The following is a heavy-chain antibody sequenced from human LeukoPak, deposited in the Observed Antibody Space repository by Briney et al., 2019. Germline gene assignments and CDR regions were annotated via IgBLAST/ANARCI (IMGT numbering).Heavy chain of an antibody. D-gene: IGHD4-11*01. CDR1: GGTFSSYA. Sequence: SVKVSCKASGGTFSSYAISWVRQAPGQGLERMGGIIPIFGTANYAQKFQGRVTITADESTSTAYMELSSLRSEDTAVYYCARDGPGRTVTTDYWGQGTLVTVSS. J-gene: IGHJ4*02. V-gene: IGHV1-69*13. CDR2: IIPIFGTA. CDR3: ARDGPGRTVTTDY.